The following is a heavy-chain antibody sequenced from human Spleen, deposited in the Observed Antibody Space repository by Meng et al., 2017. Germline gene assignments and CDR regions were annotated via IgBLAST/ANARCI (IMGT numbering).Heavy chain of an antibody. CDR2: ISYSGSP. J-gene: IGHJ5*02. D-gene: IGHD6-19*01. V-gene: IGHV4-59*01. Sequence: GSLRLSCTVSGGSIRNYYYSWIRQSPGKGLEWVGYISYSGSPNYNPSLKSRVTISLDTSKSQVSLRLSSVIAADTAVYYCTRLGGYSSGWYEASWGQGTLVTVSS. CDR3: TRLGGYSSGWYEAS. CDR1: GGSIRNYY.